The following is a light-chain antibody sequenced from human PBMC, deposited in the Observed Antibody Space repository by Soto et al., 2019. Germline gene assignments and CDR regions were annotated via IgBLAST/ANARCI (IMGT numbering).Light chain of an antibody. CDR1: QSVSSY. CDR3: QQRSNWPRT. Sequence: EIVLTQSPATLSLSPGERATLSCRASQSVSSYLAWYQQKPGQAPRLLIYDASNMATGIPARFSGSGSETDFTLTISSQEPEDFAVYYYQQRSNWPRTFGGGTKVEIK. CDR2: DAS. V-gene: IGKV3-11*01. J-gene: IGKJ4*02.